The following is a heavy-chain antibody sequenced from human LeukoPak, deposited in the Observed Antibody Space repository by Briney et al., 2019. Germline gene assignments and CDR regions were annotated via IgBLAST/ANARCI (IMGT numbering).Heavy chain of an antibody. Sequence: GRSLRLSCAASGFTFSTFSMHWVRQAPGKGLEWVAVILYDGSTQYYAASVRGRFTASRDNSKDTVYLQMNSLRVEDTAVYYCARVDCRSTSCSPFDYWGQGTLVTVSS. CDR2: ILYDGSTQ. J-gene: IGHJ4*02. D-gene: IGHD2-2*01. CDR1: GFTFSTFS. CDR3: ARVDCRSTSCSPFDY. V-gene: IGHV3-30*04.